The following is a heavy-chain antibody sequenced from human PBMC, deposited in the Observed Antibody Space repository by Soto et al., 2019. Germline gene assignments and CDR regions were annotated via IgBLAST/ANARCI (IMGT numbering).Heavy chain of an antibody. D-gene: IGHD5-18*01. V-gene: IGHV3-74*01. J-gene: IGHJ6*02. CDR3: ARGSEYRYGYHYYGMDV. CDR2: INSDGGTT. Sequence: GGSLRLSCAASRFMFSSYWMHWVRQAPGKGLVWVSRINSDGGTTTYADSVKGRFTISRDNAKNTLYLQMNSLRAEDTAVYYCARGSEYRYGYHYYGMDVSGQGPTVTVSS. CDR1: RFMFSSYW.